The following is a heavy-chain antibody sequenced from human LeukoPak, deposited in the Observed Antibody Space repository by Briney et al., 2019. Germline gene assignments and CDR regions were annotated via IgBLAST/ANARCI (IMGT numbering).Heavy chain of an antibody. V-gene: IGHV4-59*08. CDR3: ARHHYYGMDV. CDR1: GGSISTYY. Sequence: SETLSLTCTVSGGSISTYYWNWIRQPPGKGLEWIGYIYYSGSTNYNPSLKSRVTISVDTSKNQFSLKLSSVTAADTAVYYCARHHYYGMDVWGQGTTVTVSS. CDR2: IYYSGST. J-gene: IGHJ6*02.